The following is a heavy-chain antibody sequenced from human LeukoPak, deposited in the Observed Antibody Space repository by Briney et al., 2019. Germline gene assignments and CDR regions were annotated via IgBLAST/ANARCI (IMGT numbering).Heavy chain of an antibody. CDR3: TSIYSSSWAFDY. D-gene: IGHD6-13*01. J-gene: IGHJ4*02. Sequence: GGSLRLSCTASGFTFENYAMSWVREAPGKGLEWVGFIRSKVYGGTTEYAASVKGRFTISRGDSKTIAYLQMNSLKTEDTAVYYCTSIYSSSWAFDYWGQGTLVTVSS. V-gene: IGHV3-49*04. CDR2: IRSKVYGGTT. CDR1: GFTFENYA.